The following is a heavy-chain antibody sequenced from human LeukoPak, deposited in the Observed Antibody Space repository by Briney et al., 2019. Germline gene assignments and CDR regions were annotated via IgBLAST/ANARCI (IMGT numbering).Heavy chain of an antibody. V-gene: IGHV3-30*18. CDR2: ISYDGSNK. CDR1: GFTFSDYY. Sequence: PGGSLRLSCAASGFTFSDYYMSWIRQAPGRGLEWVAVISYDGSNKYYADSVKGRFTISRDNSKNTLYLQMNSLRAEDTAVYYCAKVSNYPPDYWGQGTLVTVSS. CDR3: AKVSNYPPDY. J-gene: IGHJ4*02. D-gene: IGHD4-11*01.